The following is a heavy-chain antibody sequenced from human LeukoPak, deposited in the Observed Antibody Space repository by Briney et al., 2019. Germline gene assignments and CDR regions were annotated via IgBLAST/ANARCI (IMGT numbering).Heavy chain of an antibody. CDR2: INHSGST. V-gene: IGHV4-34*01. CDR3: ARGRPPWLVRMGYSWFDP. D-gene: IGHD6-19*01. Sequence: SETLSLTCAVYGGSFSGYYWSWIRQPPGKGLEWIGEINHSGSTNYNPSLKSRVTISVDTSKNQFSLKLSSVTAADTAVYYCARGRPPWLVRMGYSWFDPWGQGTLVTVSS. CDR1: GGSFSGYY. J-gene: IGHJ5*02.